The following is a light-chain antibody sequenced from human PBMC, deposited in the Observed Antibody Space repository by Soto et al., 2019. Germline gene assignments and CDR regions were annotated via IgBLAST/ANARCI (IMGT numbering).Light chain of an antibody. CDR2: GVN. V-gene: IGLV2-8*01. CDR1: SSDVGSYNY. J-gene: IGLJ3*02. CDR3: TSYAGSNNPVV. Sequence: QSALTQPPSASGSPGQSVTISCTGTSSDVGSYNYVSWYQQHPDTAPKLIIYGVNERPSEVPDRFSGSKSGNTASLTVSGLQAEDEADYYCTSYAGSNNPVVFGGGTKLTVL.